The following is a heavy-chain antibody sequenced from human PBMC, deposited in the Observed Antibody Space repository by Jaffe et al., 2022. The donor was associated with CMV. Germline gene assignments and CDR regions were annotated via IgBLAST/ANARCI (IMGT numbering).Heavy chain of an antibody. V-gene: IGHV1-69*09. CDR3: ARERDGYNPFDY. Sequence: QVQLVQSGAEVKKPGSSVKVSCKASGGTFSSYAISWVRQAPGQGLEWMGRIIPILGIANYAQKFQGRVTITADKSTSTAYMELSSLRSEDTAVYYCARERDGYNPFDYWGQGTLVTVSS. CDR1: GGTFSSYA. D-gene: IGHD5-12*01. J-gene: IGHJ4*02. CDR2: IIPILGIA.